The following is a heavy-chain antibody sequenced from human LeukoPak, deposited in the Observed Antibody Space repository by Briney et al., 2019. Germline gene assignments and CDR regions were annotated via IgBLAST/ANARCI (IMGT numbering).Heavy chain of an antibody. Sequence: GGSLRLSCAASGFTFSSYGMHWVRQAPGKGLEWVAVISYDGSNKYYADSVKGRFTISRDNSKNTLYLQMNSLRAEDTAVYYCAKDGSRYSSGWYYFDYWGQGTLVTVSS. CDR1: GFTFSSYG. V-gene: IGHV3-30*18. J-gene: IGHJ4*02. CDR3: AKDGSRYSSGWYYFDY. D-gene: IGHD6-19*01. CDR2: ISYDGSNK.